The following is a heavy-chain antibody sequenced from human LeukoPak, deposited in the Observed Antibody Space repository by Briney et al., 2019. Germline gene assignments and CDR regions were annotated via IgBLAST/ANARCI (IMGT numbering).Heavy chain of an antibody. D-gene: IGHD1-1*01. CDR1: GGTFSSYA. Sequence: SVKVSCKASGGTFSSYAISWVRQAPGQGLEWMGRIIPILGIANYAQKFQGRVTITADKSTSTAYMELRSLRSDDTAVYYCARAWQLERGDYWGQGTLVTVSS. CDR3: ARAWQLERGDY. V-gene: IGHV1-69*04. CDR2: IIPILGIA. J-gene: IGHJ4*02.